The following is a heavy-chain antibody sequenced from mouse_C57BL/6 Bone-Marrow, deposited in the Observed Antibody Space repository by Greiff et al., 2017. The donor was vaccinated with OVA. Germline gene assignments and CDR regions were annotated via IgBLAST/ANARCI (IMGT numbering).Heavy chain of an antibody. CDR3: TNRGYVPRSDSGNYFDY. D-gene: IGHD2-2*01. V-gene: IGHV1-15*01. CDR2: IDPETGGT. CDR1: GYTFTDYD. J-gene: IGHJ2*01. Sequence: VQLQQSGAELVRPGASVTLSCKASGYTFTDYDMHWVKQTPVNGLEWIGAIDPETGGTAYNQKLKGKAILTADKSSSTAYMELRSLTSEDSAVYYCTNRGYVPRSDSGNYFDYWGQGTTLTVSS.